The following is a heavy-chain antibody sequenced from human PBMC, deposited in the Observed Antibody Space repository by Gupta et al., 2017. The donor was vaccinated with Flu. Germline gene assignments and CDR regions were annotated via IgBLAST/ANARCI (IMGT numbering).Heavy chain of an antibody. V-gene: IGHV4-34*01. CDR1: GGSFSGYY. J-gene: IGHJ3*02. D-gene: IGHD6-19*01. CDR3: AGRSSGCPVCAFDI. CDR2: INHSGST. Sequence: QVQLQQWGAGLLKPSETLSLTCAVYGGSFSGYYWSWIRQPPGKGLEWIGEINHSGSTNYNPSLKSRVTISVDTSKNQFSLKLSSVTAADTAVYYCAGRSSGCPVCAFDIWGQGTMVTVSS.